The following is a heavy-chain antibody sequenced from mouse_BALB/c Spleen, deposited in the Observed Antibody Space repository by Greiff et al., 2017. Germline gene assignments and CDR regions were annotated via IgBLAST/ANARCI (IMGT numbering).Heavy chain of an antibody. CDR2: INPYNGGT. CDR3: ARLIYYDYDYAMDY. CDR1: GYSFTGYT. V-gene: IGHV1-18*01. J-gene: IGHJ4*01. Sequence: VQLQQSGPELVKPGASMKISCKASGYSFTGYTMNWVKQSHGKNLEWIGLINPYNGGTSYNQKFKGKATLTVDKSSSTAYMELLSLTPEDSAVYYCARLIYYDYDYAMDYWGQGTSVTVSS. D-gene: IGHD2-4*01.